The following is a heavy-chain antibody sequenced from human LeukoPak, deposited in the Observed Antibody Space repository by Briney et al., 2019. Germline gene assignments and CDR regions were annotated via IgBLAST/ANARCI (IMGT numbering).Heavy chain of an antibody. V-gene: IGHV1-2*02. CDR3: ARDWEGLGEYWYFDL. CDR2: INPNSGGT. J-gene: IGHJ2*01. CDR1: GYTFTGYY. D-gene: IGHD1-26*01. Sequence: ASLKVSCKASGYTFTGYYMHLVRQAPGQGLEWMGWINPNSGGTNYAQKFQGRVTMTRDTSISTAYMELSRLRSDDTAVYYCARDWEGLGEYWYFDLWGRGTLVTVSS.